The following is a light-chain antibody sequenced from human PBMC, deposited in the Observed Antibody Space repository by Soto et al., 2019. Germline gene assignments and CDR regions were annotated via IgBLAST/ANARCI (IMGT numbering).Light chain of an antibody. J-gene: IGKJ5*01. V-gene: IGKV3-15*01. CDR2: GAS. CDR1: QSVSSN. Sequence: ETVMTQSPATLSVSPGERATLSCRASQSVSSNLAWYQHKPGQAPRLLIYGASTRATGIPARFSGSGSGTDFTLTISSLQSEDFAVYYCQQYKNWPTFGQGTRLEIK. CDR3: QQYKNWPT.